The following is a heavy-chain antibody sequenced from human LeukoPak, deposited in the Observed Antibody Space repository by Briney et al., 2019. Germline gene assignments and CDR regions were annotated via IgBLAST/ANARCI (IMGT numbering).Heavy chain of an antibody. CDR1: GFTFSSYG. CDR3: AKDALWFGERPPFDY. Sequence: GGSLRLSCAASGFTFSSYGMSWVRQAPGKGLEWVSAISGSGGSTYYADSVKGRFTISRDNSKNTLYLQMNSLRAEDTAVYYCAKDALWFGERPPFDYWGQGTLVTVSS. D-gene: IGHD3-10*01. CDR2: ISGSGGST. V-gene: IGHV3-23*01. J-gene: IGHJ4*02.